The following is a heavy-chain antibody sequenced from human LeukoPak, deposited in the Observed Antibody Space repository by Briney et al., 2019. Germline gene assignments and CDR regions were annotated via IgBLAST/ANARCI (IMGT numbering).Heavy chain of an antibody. V-gene: IGHV3-48*02. CDR1: GFTFSSYS. CDR3: ARGQVLRFLEWSPEGPYYYYDMDV. J-gene: IGHJ6*02. CDR2: ISSSSSTI. Sequence: QSGGSLRLSCAASGFTFSSYSMNWVRQAPGKGLEWVSYISSSSSTIYYADSVKGRFTISRDNAKNSLYLQMNSLRDEDTAVYYCARGQVLRFLEWSPEGPYYYYDMDVWGQGTTVTVSS. D-gene: IGHD3-3*01.